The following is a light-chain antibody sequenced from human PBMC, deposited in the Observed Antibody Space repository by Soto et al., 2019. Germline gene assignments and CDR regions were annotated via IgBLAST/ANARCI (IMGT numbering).Light chain of an antibody. CDR1: XXLLHSNGYNY. Sequence: DIVMTQSPLSLPXTPGEPXSXSCRSSXXLLHSNGYNYLDWYLQKPGQSPQLLIYLGSNRASGVPDRFSGSGSGTDFTLKISRVEAEDVGVYYCMQALQTWTFGQGTKVDIK. J-gene: IGKJ1*01. CDR3: MQALQTWT. V-gene: IGKV2-28*01. CDR2: LGS.